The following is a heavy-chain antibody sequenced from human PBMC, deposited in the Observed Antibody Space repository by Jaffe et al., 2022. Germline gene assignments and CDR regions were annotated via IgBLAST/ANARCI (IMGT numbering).Heavy chain of an antibody. CDR3: ARHGEAGYDRDFFFDY. V-gene: IGHV4-39*01. CDR2: IYYSGST. Sequence: QLQLQESGPGLVKPSETLSLTCTVSGGSISSSSYYWGWIRQPPGKGLEWIGSIYYSGSTYYNPSLKSRVTISVDTSKNQFSLKLSSVTAADTAVYYCARHGEAGYDRDFFFDYWGQGTLVTVSS. D-gene: IGHD5-12*01. J-gene: IGHJ4*02. CDR1: GGSISSSSYY.